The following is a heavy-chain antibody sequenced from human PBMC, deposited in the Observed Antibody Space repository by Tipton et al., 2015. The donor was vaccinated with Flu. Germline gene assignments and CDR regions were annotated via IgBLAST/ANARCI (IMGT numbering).Heavy chain of an antibody. CDR2: ISRGGAT. Sequence: TLSLTCIVSGDSIRSDYFWGWARQPPGKGLEWIVQISRGGATYYNSSLQSRATISLDSSSNRFSLKVTSVTAADTATYYCARRDYSNYVSQPKNWFDLWGQGILVTVSS. V-gene: IGHV4-38-2*02. CDR1: GDSIRSDYF. CDR3: ARRDYSNYVSQPKNWFDL. J-gene: IGHJ5*02. D-gene: IGHD4-11*01.